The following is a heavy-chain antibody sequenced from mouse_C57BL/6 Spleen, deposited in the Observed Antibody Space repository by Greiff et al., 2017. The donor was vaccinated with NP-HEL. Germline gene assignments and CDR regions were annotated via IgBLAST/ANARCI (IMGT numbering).Heavy chain of an antibody. D-gene: IGHD1-1*01. Sequence: VQLQESGPGLVQPSQSLSITCTVSGFSLTSYGVHWVRQSPGKGLEWLGVIWRGGSTDYNAAFMSRLSITKDNSKSQVFFKMNSLQADDTAIYYCAKNGPYYGSLDYWGQGTTLTVSS. J-gene: IGHJ2*01. CDR3: AKNGPYYGSLDY. CDR2: IWRGGST. CDR1: GFSLTSYG. V-gene: IGHV2-5*01.